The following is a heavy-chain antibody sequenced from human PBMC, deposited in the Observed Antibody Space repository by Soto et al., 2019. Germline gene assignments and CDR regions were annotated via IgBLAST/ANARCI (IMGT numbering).Heavy chain of an antibody. D-gene: IGHD6-19*01. V-gene: IGHV4-4*07. CDR1: GDSISSYY. CDR2: TYITGDT. CDR3: AREYTEKVDGPTPFYFDY. J-gene: IGHJ4*02. Sequence: SETLSLTCRVSGDSISSYYWSWIRQSAGKGLEWIGRTYITGDTNYNPSLKSRVTMSVDTSRHQLSLHLSSVTAADTAVYYCAREYTEKVDGPTPFYFDYWGQGTPVTVSS.